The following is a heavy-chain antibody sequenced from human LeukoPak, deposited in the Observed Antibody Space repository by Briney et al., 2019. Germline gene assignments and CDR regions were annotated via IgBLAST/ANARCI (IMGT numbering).Heavy chain of an antibody. CDR1: GGTFSSYA. J-gene: IGHJ3*02. V-gene: IGHV1-69*05. Sequence: SVKVSCKASGGTFSSYAISWVRQAPGQGLEWMGGIIPIFGTTNYAQKFQGRVTITTDESTSTAYMELSSLRSEDTAVYYYARGLYCSSTSCYDAFDMWGQGTMVTVSS. CDR3: ARGLYCSSTSCYDAFDM. CDR2: IIPIFGTT. D-gene: IGHD2-2*01.